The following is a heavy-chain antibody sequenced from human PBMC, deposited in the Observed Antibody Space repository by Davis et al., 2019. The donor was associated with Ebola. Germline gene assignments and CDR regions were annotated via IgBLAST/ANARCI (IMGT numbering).Heavy chain of an antibody. CDR3: AKDTSNIWFDI. J-gene: IGHJ3*02. CDR1: GFVFWNYV. Sequence: GESLKISCAASGFVFWNYVMSWVRQAPGKGLEWVSTLGTSADTYYADSVKGRFTISRDNSKNTLYLQMNGLRVEDTAIYYCAKDTSNIWFDIWGQGTNVTVSS. V-gene: IGHV3-23*01. CDR2: LGTSADT. D-gene: IGHD1-26*01.